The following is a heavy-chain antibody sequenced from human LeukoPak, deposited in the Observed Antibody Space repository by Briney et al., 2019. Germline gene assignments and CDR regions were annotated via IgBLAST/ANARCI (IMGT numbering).Heavy chain of an antibody. V-gene: IGHV4-4*07. J-gene: IGHJ4*02. CDR3: ARVNRCSSTSCYPYSLAQYYFDY. Sequence: PSETLSLTCTVSGGPVSSHYWSWIRQPAEKGLEWIGRIHTSGSTNYNPSLKSRVTMSVDTSKNQFSLKLSSVTAADTAVYYCARVNRCSSTSCYPYSLAQYYFDYWGQGTLVTVSS. CDR1: GGPVSSHY. CDR2: IHTSGST. D-gene: IGHD2-2*01.